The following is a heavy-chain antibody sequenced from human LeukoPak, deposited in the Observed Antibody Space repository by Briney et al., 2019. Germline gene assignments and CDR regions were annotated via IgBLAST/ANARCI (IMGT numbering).Heavy chain of an antibody. D-gene: IGHD2-15*01. CDR3: ASRFCSGGTCQTIFDY. V-gene: IGHV4-59*08. CDR1: GGSISSYY. Sequence: SETLSLTCTVSGGSISSYYWSWIRQPPGKGLEWIGYIYYSGSTYYSPSLKSRAAISVDTSKNQFSLKLSSVTAADTAVYSCASRFCSGGTCQTIFDYWGQGTLVTVSS. J-gene: IGHJ4*02. CDR2: IYYSGST.